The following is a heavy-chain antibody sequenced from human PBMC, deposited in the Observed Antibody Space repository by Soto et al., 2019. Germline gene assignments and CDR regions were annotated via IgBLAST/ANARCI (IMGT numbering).Heavy chain of an antibody. V-gene: IGHV3-23*01. CDR1: GFTFSSYA. CDR2: ISGSGGST. D-gene: IGHD4-4*01. J-gene: IGHJ4*02. CDR3: AKDRSLTTVTTNFDY. Sequence: PGGSLRLSCAASGFTFSSYAMSWVRQAPRKGLEWVSAISGSGGSTYYADSVKGRFTISRDNSKNTLYLQMNSLRAEDTAVYYCAKDRSLTTVTTNFDYWGQGTLVTVSS.